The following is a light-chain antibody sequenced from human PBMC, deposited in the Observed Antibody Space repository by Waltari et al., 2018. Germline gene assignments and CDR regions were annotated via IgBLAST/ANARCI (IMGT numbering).Light chain of an antibody. V-gene: IGKV4-1*01. J-gene: IGKJ1*01. Sequence: DIVMTQSPDSLAVSLGERATINCKSSQSVLYSSNNKNYLAWFQQRPGQPPQLLIYWSSTRESGVPDRFSASGSGTDFTLTISSLQAEDVAVYYCLQYYNTPQTFGQGTRVEIK. CDR1: QSVLYSSNNKNY. CDR2: WSS. CDR3: LQYYNTPQT.